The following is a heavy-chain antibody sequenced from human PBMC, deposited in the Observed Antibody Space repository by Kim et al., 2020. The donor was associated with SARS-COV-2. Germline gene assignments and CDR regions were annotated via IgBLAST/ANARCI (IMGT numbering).Heavy chain of an antibody. V-gene: IGHV4-59*01. D-gene: IGHD3-16*02. J-gene: IGHJ4*02. CDR3: ARVVMITFGGVIRYYFDY. Sequence: LKSRVTISVDTSKNQFSLKLSSVTAADTAVYYCARVVMITFGGVIRYYFDYWGQGTLVTVSS.